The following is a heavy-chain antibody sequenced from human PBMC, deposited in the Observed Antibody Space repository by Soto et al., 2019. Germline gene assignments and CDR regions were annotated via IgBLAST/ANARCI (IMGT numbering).Heavy chain of an antibody. Sequence: QVQLVQSGAEVKKPGSSVKVSCKASGGTFSSYTISWVRQAPGQGLEWMGRIIPILGIANYAQKFQGRVKITGDKTTRTAYMEPSGKSSEESAVYYYATIAGRLSEYDTLPCHYYGMDVWGQGTTDNVSS. D-gene: IGHD3-9*01. CDR2: IIPILGIA. CDR3: ATIAGRLSEYDTLPCHYYGMDV. CDR1: GGTFSSYT. J-gene: IGHJ6*02. V-gene: IGHV1-69*02.